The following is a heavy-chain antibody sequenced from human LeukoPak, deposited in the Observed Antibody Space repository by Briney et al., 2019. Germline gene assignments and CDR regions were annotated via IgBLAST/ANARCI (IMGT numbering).Heavy chain of an antibody. CDR1: GFTFSSYG. V-gene: IGHV3-33*06. Sequence: GGSLRLSCAASGFTFSSYGMHWVRQAPGKGLEWVAVIWYDGSNKYYAESVKGRFTISRDNSKNTLYLQMNSLRAEDTAVYYCAKDHPGYFDYWGQGTLVTVSS. CDR2: IWYDGSNK. CDR3: AKDHPGYFDY. J-gene: IGHJ4*02.